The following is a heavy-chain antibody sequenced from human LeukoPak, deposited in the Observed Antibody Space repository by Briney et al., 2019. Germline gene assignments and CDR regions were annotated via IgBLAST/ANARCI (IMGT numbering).Heavy chain of an antibody. V-gene: IGHV3-7*01. D-gene: IGHD6-19*01. CDR3: ARGPLPGIAVAGTVY. CDR1: GFTFSSYW. CDR2: IKQDGSEK. Sequence: GGSLRLSCAASGFTFSSYWMSWVRQAPGKGLEWVANIKQDGSEKYYVDSVKGRFTISRDSAKNSLYLQMNSLRAEDTAVYYCARGPLPGIAVAGTVYWGQGTLVTVSS. J-gene: IGHJ4*02.